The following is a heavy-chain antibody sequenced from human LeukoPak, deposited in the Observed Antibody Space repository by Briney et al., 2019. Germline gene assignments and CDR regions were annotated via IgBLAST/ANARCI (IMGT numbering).Heavy chain of an antibody. CDR1: GFTFSNYG. Sequence: GRALRLSCAASGFTFSNYGMHWVRQAPGKGLEWVAVMWFDGSNQYYADSVKGRFTISRDNSKNTLHLQMNSLRAEDTAVYYRAKGAHITMVRGALENLGQGTLVTVSS. D-gene: IGHD3-10*01. V-gene: IGHV3-33*06. CDR2: MWFDGSNQ. CDR3: AKGAHITMVRGALEN. J-gene: IGHJ4*02.